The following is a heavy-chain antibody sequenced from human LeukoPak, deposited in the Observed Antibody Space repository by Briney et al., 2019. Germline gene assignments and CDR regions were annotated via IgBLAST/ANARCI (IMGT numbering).Heavy chain of an antibody. D-gene: IGHD3-22*01. CDR1: GFTFSSYA. Sequence: GGSLSLSCAASGFTFSSYAMSWVRQAPEKGLEWVSAISGSGGSTYYADSVKGRFTISRDNSKNTLYLQMNSLRAEDTAVYYCAKDRMIVVVITTFDYWGQGTLVTVSS. V-gene: IGHV3-23*01. J-gene: IGHJ4*02. CDR2: ISGSGGST. CDR3: AKDRMIVVVITTFDY.